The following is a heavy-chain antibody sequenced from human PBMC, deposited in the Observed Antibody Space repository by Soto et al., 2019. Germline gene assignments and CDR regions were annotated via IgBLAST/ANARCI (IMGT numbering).Heavy chain of an antibody. Sequence: EVQLLEYGGGLVQPGRSLRLSCAASGFTFDDCAMHAVRQAPGKGLEWVSGISWSSGTIGYTDSVKGRFTISSDNAKKSMYLQMHSLRAEDTALYYCAKGVAAWGYFDYWGQGTLVTVSS. V-gene: IGHV3-9*01. CDR1: GFTFDDCA. J-gene: IGHJ4*03. CDR3: AKGVAAWGYFDY. D-gene: IGHD6-19*01. CDR2: ISWSSGTI.